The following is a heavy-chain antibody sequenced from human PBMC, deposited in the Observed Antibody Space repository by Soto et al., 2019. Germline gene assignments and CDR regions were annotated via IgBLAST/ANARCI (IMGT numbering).Heavy chain of an antibody. CDR3: ARDGYSSGADAFDI. Sequence: SVQVSCKASGGTFSSYAISWVRQAPGQGLEWMGGIIPIFGTANYAQKFQCGVTITAAKSTSTAYMELSSLRSEDTAVYYCARDGYSSGADAFDIWGQGTMVTVSS. J-gene: IGHJ3*02. CDR1: GGTFSSYA. V-gene: IGHV1-69*06. D-gene: IGHD6-19*01. CDR2: IIPIFGTA.